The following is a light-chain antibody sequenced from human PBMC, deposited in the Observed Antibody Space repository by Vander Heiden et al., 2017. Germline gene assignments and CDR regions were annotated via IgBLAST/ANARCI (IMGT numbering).Light chain of an antibody. CDR1: SSDIGGYNY. CDR3: SSYTGSNTLEV. Sequence: QSALTQPASVSGSPGQSITISCTGTSSDIGGYNYVSWYQQHPGKAPKLMIYDVSTRPSGVSNRFSGSKSGNTASLTISGLQAEDEADYYCSSYTGSNTLEVFGGGTKLTVL. J-gene: IGLJ3*02. CDR2: DVS. V-gene: IGLV2-14*03.